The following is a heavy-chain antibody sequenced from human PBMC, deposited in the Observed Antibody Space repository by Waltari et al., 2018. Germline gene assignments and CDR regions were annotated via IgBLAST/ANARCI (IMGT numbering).Heavy chain of an antibody. V-gene: IGHV4-34*01. CDR1: GFTFSSYS. CDR2: INHSGST. D-gene: IGHD6-19*01. CDR3: ARRREQWLVRGAFDY. Sequence: VQLVESGGGLVKPGGSLRLSCAASGFTFSSYSMNWVRQAPGKGLEWIGEINHSGSTNYNPSLKSRVTISGDTSKNQFSLKLSSVTAADTAVYYCARRREQWLVRGAFDYWGQGTLVTVSS. J-gene: IGHJ4*02.